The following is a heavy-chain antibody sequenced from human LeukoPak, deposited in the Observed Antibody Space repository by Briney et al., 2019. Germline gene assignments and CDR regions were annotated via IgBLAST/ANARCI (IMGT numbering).Heavy chain of an antibody. CDR2: IDPNSGGT. V-gene: IGHV1-2*06. CDR1: GYSFTDYY. Sequence: GASVKVSCKASGYSFTDYYIHWVRQAPGQGPEWMGRIDPNSGGTNSAQKFQARVTLTRDTSIATVYMELSSLRSNDTAVYYCARDQARTTTWYLYMNYWGQGTLVTVSS. CDR3: ARDQARTTTWYLYMNY. J-gene: IGHJ4*02. D-gene: IGHD3/OR15-3a*01.